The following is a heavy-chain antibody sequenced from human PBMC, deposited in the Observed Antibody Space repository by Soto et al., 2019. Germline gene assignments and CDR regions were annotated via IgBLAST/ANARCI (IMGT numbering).Heavy chain of an antibody. CDR2: IYHSGST. CDR1: GGSISSGGYS. D-gene: IGHD6-19*01. CDR3: ARAGGLGAVAADY. Sequence: QLQLQESGSGLVKPSQTLSLTCAVSGGSISSGGYSWSWIRQPPGKGLEWIGYIYHSGSTYYNPSPKGLVIQPVDRPKNQVSLELRSVTAADTAVYYCARAGGLGAVAADYWGQGTLVTVSS. V-gene: IGHV4-30-2*01. J-gene: IGHJ4*02.